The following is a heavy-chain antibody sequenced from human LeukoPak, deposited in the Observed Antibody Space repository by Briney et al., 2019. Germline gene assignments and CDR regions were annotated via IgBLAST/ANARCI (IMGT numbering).Heavy chain of an antibody. V-gene: IGHV3-9*03. J-gene: IGHJ6*03. CDR2: ISWNSGSI. CDR3: AKGGEYSSFYYMDV. CDR1: GFTFDDYA. Sequence: PGGSLRLSCAASGFTFDDYAMHWVRQAPGKGLEWVSGISWNSGSIGYADSVKGRFTISRDNAKNSLYLQMNSLRAEDMALYYCAKGGEYSSFYYMDVWGKGTTVTVTS. D-gene: IGHD6-6*01.